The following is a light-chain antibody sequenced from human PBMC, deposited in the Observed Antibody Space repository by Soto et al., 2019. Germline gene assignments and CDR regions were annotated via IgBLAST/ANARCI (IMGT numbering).Light chain of an antibody. V-gene: IGLV2-14*01. CDR1: NTDVGGYDR. CDR2: EVF. Sequence: QSVLTQPASVSGSPGQSITVSCTGTNTDVGGYDRVSWYQHHPGKAPKMLIFEVFNRPSGISDRFSGSKSGDTASLTISGLQAEDEADYYCISSIPSTTTHWVFXGGTKVTVL. J-gene: IGLJ3*02. CDR3: ISSIPSTTTHWV.